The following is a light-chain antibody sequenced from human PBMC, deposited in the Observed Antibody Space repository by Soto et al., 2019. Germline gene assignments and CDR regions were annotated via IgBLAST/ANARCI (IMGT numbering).Light chain of an antibody. CDR2: GAS. J-gene: IGKJ1*01. Sequence: EIVMTQSPATLSVSPGERATLSCRASQSVSSNLAWYPQRPGQAPRLLMYGASTRASGIPARFSGSGSGTEFTLTISSLQSEDFAIYYCQQYNNWPPWTFGQGTKVDTK. CDR3: QQYNNWPPWT. CDR1: QSVSSN. V-gene: IGKV3-15*01.